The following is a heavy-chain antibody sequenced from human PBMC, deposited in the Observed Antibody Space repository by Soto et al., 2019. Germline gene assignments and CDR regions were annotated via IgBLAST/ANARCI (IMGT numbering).Heavy chain of an antibody. V-gene: IGHV4-4*02. CDR1: GGSFTSNNW. Sequence: SETLSLTCAVSGGSFTSNNWWTWVRQPPGQGLEWIGEIYRTGSTNYNPSLKSRVTISLDKSENQFSLKVTSLTAADTAVYYCASRDPGTSVDYWGQGTMVTVSS. CDR3: ASRDPGTSVDY. J-gene: IGHJ4*03. D-gene: IGHD1-7*01. CDR2: IYRTGST.